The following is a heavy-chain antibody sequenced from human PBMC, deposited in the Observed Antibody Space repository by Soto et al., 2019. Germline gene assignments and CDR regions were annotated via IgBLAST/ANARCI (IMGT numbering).Heavy chain of an antibody. D-gene: IGHD2-15*01. CDR2: INSDGSST. Sequence: EVQLVESGGGLVQPGGSLRLSCAASGFTFSSYWMHWVRQAPGKGLVWVSRINSDGSSTSYADSVKGRFTISRDNAKNTLYLQMNSLRADDTAVYYCARKDCSGGSCYWPLDYWGQGTLVTVSS. CDR3: ARKDCSGGSCYWPLDY. J-gene: IGHJ4*02. V-gene: IGHV3-74*01. CDR1: GFTFSSYW.